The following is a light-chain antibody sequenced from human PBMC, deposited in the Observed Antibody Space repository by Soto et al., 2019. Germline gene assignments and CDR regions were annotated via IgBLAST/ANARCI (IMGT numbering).Light chain of an antibody. CDR3: QQYNNLPLT. Sequence: DIQMTQSPSSLSASVGDRVTITCQASRDISNSLNWYQQRPGKAPNLLIYDASNLETGVPSRFSGSGSGTHFTLTISSLQPEDIATYHCQQYNNLPLTFGGGTKVDIK. J-gene: IGKJ4*01. CDR2: DAS. V-gene: IGKV1-33*01. CDR1: RDISNS.